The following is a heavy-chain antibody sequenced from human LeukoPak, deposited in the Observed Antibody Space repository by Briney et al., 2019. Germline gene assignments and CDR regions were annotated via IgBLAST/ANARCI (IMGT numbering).Heavy chain of an antibody. D-gene: IGHD6-25*01. Sequence: SETLSLTCTVSGDSISSSSYYWGRVRQPPGIGLEWIGSIYYSGSTYYNPSLKSRVTISVYPSKNQFSLKLSSLTAADTAVYYCARLQAYSSGLLIWGQGTMVTVSS. CDR1: GDSISSSSYY. J-gene: IGHJ3*02. V-gene: IGHV4-39*01. CDR3: ARLQAYSSGLLI. CDR2: IYYSGST.